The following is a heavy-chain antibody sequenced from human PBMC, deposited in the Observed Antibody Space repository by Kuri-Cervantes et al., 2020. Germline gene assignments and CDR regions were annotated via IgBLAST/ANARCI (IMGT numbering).Heavy chain of an antibody. J-gene: IGHJ4*02. D-gene: IGHD3-22*01. CDR1: GGSISSSNW. CDR3: ASQSSGSLSYFDY. Sequence: SETLSLTCAVSGGSISSSNWWSWVRQPPGKGLEWIGEIYHSGSTNYNPSLKSRVTISVDKSKNQFSLKLSSVTAADTAVYYCASQSSGSLSYFDYWGQGTLVTVSS. CDR2: IYHSGST. V-gene: IGHV4-4*02.